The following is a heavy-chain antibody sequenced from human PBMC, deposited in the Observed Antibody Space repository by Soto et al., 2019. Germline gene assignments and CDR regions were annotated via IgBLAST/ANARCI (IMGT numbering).Heavy chain of an antibody. V-gene: IGHV1-69*06. CDR3: ARSTKPGSFDI. CDR2: IFPIFGTA. Sequence: ASVKVSCKASGGTFSSYAISWVGQAPGQGLEWMGGIFPIFGTANYAQKFQGRVTITADKSTSTAYMELSSLRSEDTAVYYCARSTKPGSFDIWGQGTMVTVSS. J-gene: IGHJ3*02. CDR1: GGTFSSYA.